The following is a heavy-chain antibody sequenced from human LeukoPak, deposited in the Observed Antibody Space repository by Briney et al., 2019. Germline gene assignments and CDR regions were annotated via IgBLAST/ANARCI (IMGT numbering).Heavy chain of an antibody. CDR2: INHSGST. Sequence: SETLSLTCAVYGGSFSGYYWSWIRQPPGKGLEWIGEINHSGSTNYNPSLKSRVTISVDTSKNQFSLKLSSVTAADTAVYYCARETGTTPTFDYWGQGTLVTVSS. CDR1: GGSFSGYY. V-gene: IGHV4-34*01. J-gene: IGHJ4*02. CDR3: ARETGTTPTFDY. D-gene: IGHD4-17*01.